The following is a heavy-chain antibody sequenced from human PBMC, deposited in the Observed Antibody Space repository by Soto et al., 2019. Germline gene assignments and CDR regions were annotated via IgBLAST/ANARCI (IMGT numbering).Heavy chain of an antibody. D-gene: IGHD3-3*01. CDR3: TMCDFWSGPDY. J-gene: IGHJ4*02. V-gene: IGHV3-23*01. Sequence: GGSLRLSFAASGFIFNNYAMSWARQTPGQGLEWVSGITAAGGGTNSTDSVTGRFIISRDNSKKTLYLHLSSLKAEDTAVYYCTMCDFWSGPDYWGQGALVTVSS. CDR2: ITAAGGGT. CDR1: GFIFNNYA.